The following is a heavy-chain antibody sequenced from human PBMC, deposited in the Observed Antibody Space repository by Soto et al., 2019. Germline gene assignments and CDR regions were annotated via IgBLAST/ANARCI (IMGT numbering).Heavy chain of an antibody. CDR1: GFTFDDYA. CDR3: AIEIRDGYSSGWSEY. J-gene: IGHJ4*02. V-gene: IGHV3-9*01. D-gene: IGHD6-19*01. Sequence: EVQLVESGGGLVQPGRSLRLSCAASGFTFDDYAMHWVRQAPGKGLEWVSGISWNSGSIGYADSVKGRFTISRDNAKNSVYLQMNSMRAEDTALYYCAIEIRDGYSSGWSEYWGQGALVTVSS. CDR2: ISWNSGSI.